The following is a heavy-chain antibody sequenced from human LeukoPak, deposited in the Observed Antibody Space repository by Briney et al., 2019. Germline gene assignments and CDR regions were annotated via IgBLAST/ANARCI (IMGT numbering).Heavy chain of an antibody. D-gene: IGHD1-1*01. CDR2: ISWNSNNI. V-gene: IGHV3-9*01. CDR3: AKETTLRYFDY. J-gene: IGHJ4*02. CDR1: GFNFDDYA. Sequence: GGSLRLSCAASGFNFDDYAMHWVRQAPGKGLEWVSSISWNSNNIDYADSVKGRFTVSRDNARNSLYLQMNSLRTEDTAVYYCAKETTLRYFDYWGQGTLVTVSS.